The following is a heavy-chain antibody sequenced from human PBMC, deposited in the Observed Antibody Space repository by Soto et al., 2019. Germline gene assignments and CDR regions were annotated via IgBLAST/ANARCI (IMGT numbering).Heavy chain of an antibody. Sequence: EVQLVESGGGLVQPGGSLRLSCAASGFSFGTYWISWVRQAPGKGLEWVANIKEDGSEEYYVDSVKGRFTISRDNAKNSLYRQMNSLRAEDTAMYYCAGDEGCGGGSCYSIWRYWGQGTLVTVSP. CDR3: AGDEGCGGGSCYSIWRY. J-gene: IGHJ4*02. V-gene: IGHV3-7*01. CDR2: IKEDGSEE. D-gene: IGHD2-15*01. CDR1: GFSFGTYW.